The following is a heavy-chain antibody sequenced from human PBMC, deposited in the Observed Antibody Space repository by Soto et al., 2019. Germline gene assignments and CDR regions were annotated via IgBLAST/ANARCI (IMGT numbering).Heavy chain of an antibody. J-gene: IGHJ2*01. CDR2: ISAGGDAT. V-gene: IGHV3-23*01. D-gene: IGHD3-10*01. CDR3: ARKVPGSTTRPDYWYFDL. Sequence: EVQLLESGGVLVQPGWSLRLSCAASGFTFISYAMNWVRQAPGKGLQWASAISAGGDATFYADSVKGRFTISRDNSRNTVTLQMNSLGADVPAVYYCARKVPGSTTRPDYWYFDLWGRGTLVTVSS. CDR1: GFTFISYA.